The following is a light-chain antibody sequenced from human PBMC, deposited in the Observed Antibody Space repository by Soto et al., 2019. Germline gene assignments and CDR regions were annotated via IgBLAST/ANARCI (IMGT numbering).Light chain of an antibody. CDR3: QSYDSRLSNYV. CDR2: GNI. Sequence: SVLTQPPSVSGAPGQRVTISCTGSNSNIGAGYDVHWYQQFPGTAPKLLIYGNINRPSGVPDRFSGSKSGPSASLAITGLQAEDEADYYCQSYDSRLSNYVFGGGTKLTVL. CDR1: NSNIGAGYD. V-gene: IGLV1-40*01. J-gene: IGLJ1*01.